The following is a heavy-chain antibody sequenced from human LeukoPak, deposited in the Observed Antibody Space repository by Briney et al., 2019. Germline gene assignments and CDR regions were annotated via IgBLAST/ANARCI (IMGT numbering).Heavy chain of an antibody. CDR3: AKAQYSSGWYYLHY. J-gene: IGHJ4*02. V-gene: IGHV3-23*01. CDR1: GFIFSSHA. D-gene: IGHD6-19*01. Sequence: GGSLRLSCAASGFIFSSHAMSWVRQAPGKGLEWVAGVSGSSGRTYYAASVKGRFTISRDNSKNTLSLEMNSLRAEDTAVYYCAKAQYSSGWYYLHYWGQGTLVTVSS. CDR2: VSGSSGRT.